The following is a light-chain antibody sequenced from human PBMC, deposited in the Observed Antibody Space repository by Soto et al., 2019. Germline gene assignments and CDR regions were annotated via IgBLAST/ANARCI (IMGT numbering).Light chain of an antibody. V-gene: IGKV3-15*01. Sequence: TQSPATLSVSPGARVTLSCRTSHSIGTDFAWYQQKPGQAPRLVIYSASTRAADFPARFSGSGSGTQFTFTISSLQSEDSAVYNCQQYNDWPLTFGGGTKVEV. CDR1: HSIGTD. CDR2: SAS. J-gene: IGKJ4*01. CDR3: QQYNDWPLT.